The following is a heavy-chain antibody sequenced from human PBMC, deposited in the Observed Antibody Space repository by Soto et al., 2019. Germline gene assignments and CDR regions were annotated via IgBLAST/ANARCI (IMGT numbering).Heavy chain of an antibody. J-gene: IGHJ4*02. CDR1: GGSISSGDYY. Sequence: SETLSLTCTVSGGSISSGDYYWSWIRQPPGKGLEWIGYIYYSGSTYYNPSLKSRVTISVDTSKNQFSLKLSSVTAADTAVYYCAREMATTGPFGYWGQGTLVTVSS. V-gene: IGHV4-30-4*01. D-gene: IGHD1-1*01. CDR3: AREMATTGPFGY. CDR2: IYYSGST.